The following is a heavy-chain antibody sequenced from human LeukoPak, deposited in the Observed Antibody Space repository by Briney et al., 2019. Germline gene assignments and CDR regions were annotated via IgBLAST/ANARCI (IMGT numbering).Heavy chain of an antibody. Sequence: ASVKVSCKASGSTFSSYAISWVRQAPGQGLEWMGGIIPIFGTANYAQKFQGRVTITADESTSTAYMELSSLRSEDTAVYYCARYTIVGATYYFDYWGQGTLVTVSS. V-gene: IGHV1-69*01. D-gene: IGHD1-26*01. CDR2: IIPIFGTA. J-gene: IGHJ4*02. CDR3: ARYTIVGATYYFDY. CDR1: GSTFSSYA.